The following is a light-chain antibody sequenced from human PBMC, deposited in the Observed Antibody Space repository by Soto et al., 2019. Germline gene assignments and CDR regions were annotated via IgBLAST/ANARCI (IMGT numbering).Light chain of an antibody. CDR1: QSLLNSDGKTY. V-gene: IGKV2-29*01. CDR3: QQYYRSSIT. J-gene: IGKJ5*01. Sequence: DIVMTQTPLSLSVTPGQPASISFKSSQSLLNSDGKTYLSWYLQKPGKAPKLLIYDASTLERGVPSRFSGTGSGTEFTLTISSLQPDDFATYYCQQYYRSSITFGQGTRLEIK. CDR2: DAS.